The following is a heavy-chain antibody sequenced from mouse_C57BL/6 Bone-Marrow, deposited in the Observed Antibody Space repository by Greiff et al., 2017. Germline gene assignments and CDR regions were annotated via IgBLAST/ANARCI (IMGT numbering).Heavy chain of an antibody. Sequence: EVQVVESGGGLVKPGGSLKLSCAASGFTFSSYAMSWVRQTPEKRLEWVATISDGGSYTYYPDNVKGRFTISRDNAKNNLYLQMSHLKSEDTSMYNWAGAGFAYWDQGTRVTVSA. J-gene: IGHJ3*01. CDR1: GFTFSSYA. V-gene: IGHV5-4*01. D-gene: IGHD6-1*01. CDR3: AGAGFAY. CDR2: ISDGGSYT.